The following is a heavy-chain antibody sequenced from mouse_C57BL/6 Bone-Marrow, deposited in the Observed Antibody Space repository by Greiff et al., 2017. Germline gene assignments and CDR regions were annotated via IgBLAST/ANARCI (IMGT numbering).Heavy chain of an antibody. J-gene: IGHJ1*03. Sequence: VQLQQPGAELVRPGTSVKLSCKASGYTFTSYWMHWVKQRPGQGLEWIGGIDPSDSYTNYNQKFKGKATLTVDTSSSTTYMQLSSLTSDDSAVYYCARSYYGSPYWYFDVWGRGTTVTVSA. CDR2: IDPSDSYT. CDR1: GYTFTSYW. D-gene: IGHD1-1*01. CDR3: ARSYYGSPYWYFDV. V-gene: IGHV1-59*01.